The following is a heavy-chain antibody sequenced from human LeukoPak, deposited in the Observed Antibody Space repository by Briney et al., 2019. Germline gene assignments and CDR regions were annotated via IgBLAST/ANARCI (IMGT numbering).Heavy chain of an antibody. CDR1: GGTFSSYA. Sequence: ASVKVSCKASGGTFSSYAISWVRQAPGQGLEWMGIINPSGGSTSYAQKFQGRVTMTRDTSTSTVYMELSSLRSEDTAVYYCARDGCGGDCGWVDYWGQGTLVTVSS. V-gene: IGHV1-46*01. CDR3: ARDGCGGDCGWVDY. D-gene: IGHD2-21*02. CDR2: INPSGGST. J-gene: IGHJ4*02.